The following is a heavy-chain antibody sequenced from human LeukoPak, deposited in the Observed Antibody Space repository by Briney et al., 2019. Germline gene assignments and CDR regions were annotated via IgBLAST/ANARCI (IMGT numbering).Heavy chain of an antibody. V-gene: IGHV3-74*01. CDR3: VRSGSYYTNYFDY. Sequence: GGSLRLSCAASGFTFSSYWMHWVRQGPGKGLVWVSRINTDGSSTSYVDSVKGRFTISRDNSKNTLYLQMSSLRAEDTAVYYCVRSGSYYTNYFDYWGQGTLVTVSS. CDR2: INTDGSST. CDR1: GFTFSSYW. J-gene: IGHJ4*02. D-gene: IGHD3-10*01.